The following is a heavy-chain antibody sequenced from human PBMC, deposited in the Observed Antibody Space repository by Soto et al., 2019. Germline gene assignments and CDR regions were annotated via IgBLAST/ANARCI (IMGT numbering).Heavy chain of an antibody. V-gene: IGHV3-30-3*01. CDR1: GFTFSSYA. J-gene: IGHJ5*02. D-gene: IGHD2-15*01. CDR3: ARGRRPSYCSGGSCYFTPLDP. CDR2: ISYDGSNK. Sequence: GGSLRLSCAASGFTFSSYAMHWVRQAPGKGLEWVAVISYDGSNKYYADSVKGRFTISRDNSKNTLYLQMNSLRAEDTAVYYCARGRRPSYCSGGSCYFTPLDPWGQGTLVTVSS.